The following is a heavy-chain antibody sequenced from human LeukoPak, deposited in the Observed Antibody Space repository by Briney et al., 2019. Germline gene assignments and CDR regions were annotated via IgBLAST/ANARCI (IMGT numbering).Heavy chain of an antibody. J-gene: IGHJ4*02. CDR2: IGTSGSDI. V-gene: IGHV3-23*01. CDR1: GFTFSNYV. CDR3: ARDPNWGSGY. Sequence: GGSLRLSCAASGFTFSNYVMIWVRQAPGKGLEWVSIIGTSGSDIHYADSVKGRFSISRDNSKNTLSLQMNSLRVDDTAVYYCARDPNWGSGYWGQGTLVTVSS. D-gene: IGHD7-27*01.